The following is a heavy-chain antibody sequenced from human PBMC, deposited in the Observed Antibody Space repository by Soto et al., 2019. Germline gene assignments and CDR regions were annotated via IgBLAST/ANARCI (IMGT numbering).Heavy chain of an antibody. D-gene: IGHD3-22*01. V-gene: IGHV4-31*03. CDR1: GGSISSGGYY. CDR2: IYYSGST. Sequence: SETLSFTCTVSGGSISSGGYYWIWIRHHPGKGLEWIGYIYYSGSTYYNPSLKSRVTISVDTSKNQFSLKLSSVTAADTAVYYCARDHGEYYDSSGSWYYGMDVWGQGTTVTVSS. J-gene: IGHJ6*02. CDR3: ARDHGEYYDSSGSWYYGMDV.